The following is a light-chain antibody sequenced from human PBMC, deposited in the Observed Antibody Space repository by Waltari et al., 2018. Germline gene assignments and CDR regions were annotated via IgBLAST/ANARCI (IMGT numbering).Light chain of an antibody. CDR1: HLGDNY. CDR2: QDD. J-gene: IGLJ2*01. CDR3: QAWDNRIVV. V-gene: IGLV3-1*01. Sequence: SYELSQSPSVSVSSGQTATITCPGQHLGDNYSCWYQKKPGQSPVLLIYQDDKRPSGIPGRFSGSNSGNTATLTISETQPVDEAEYYCQAWDNRIVVFGGGTNLTVL.